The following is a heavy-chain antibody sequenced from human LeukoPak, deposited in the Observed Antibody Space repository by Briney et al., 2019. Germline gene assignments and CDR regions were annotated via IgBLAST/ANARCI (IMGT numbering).Heavy chain of an antibody. V-gene: IGHV4-4*02. CDR3: ARDSYGSGSYNY. Sequence: SETLSLTCAVSGGSISSSNWWSWVRQPPGKGLEWIGEIYHSGSTNYNPSLKSRVTISVDKSKNQFSLTLSSVTAADTAVYYCARDSYGSGSYNYWGQGTLVTVSS. D-gene: IGHD3-10*01. CDR1: GGSISSSNW. J-gene: IGHJ4*02. CDR2: IYHSGST.